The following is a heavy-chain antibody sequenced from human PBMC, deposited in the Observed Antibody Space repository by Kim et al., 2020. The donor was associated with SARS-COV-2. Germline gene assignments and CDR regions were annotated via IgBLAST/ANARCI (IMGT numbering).Heavy chain of an antibody. V-gene: IGHV4-34*01. Sequence: SETLSLTCAVYGGSFSGYYWSWIRQPPGKGLEWIGEINHSGSTNYNPSLKSRVTISVDTSKNQFSLKLSSVTAADTAVYYCARLLSSWYPYYGMDVWGQGTTVTV. CDR2: INHSGST. CDR3: ARLLSSWYPYYGMDV. CDR1: GGSFSGYY. D-gene: IGHD6-13*01. J-gene: IGHJ6*02.